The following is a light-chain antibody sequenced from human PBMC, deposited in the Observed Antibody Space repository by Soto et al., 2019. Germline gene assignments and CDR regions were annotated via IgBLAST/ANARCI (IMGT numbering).Light chain of an antibody. CDR1: QSVSSY. V-gene: IGKV3-11*01. CDR3: QQRSNWPPIT. CDR2: DAS. J-gene: IGKJ5*01. Sequence: ASQSVSSYLAWYQQKPGQAPRLLIYDASNRATGIPARFSGSGSGTDLTLTISSLEPEDFAVYYCQQRSNWPPITFGQGTRLEIK.